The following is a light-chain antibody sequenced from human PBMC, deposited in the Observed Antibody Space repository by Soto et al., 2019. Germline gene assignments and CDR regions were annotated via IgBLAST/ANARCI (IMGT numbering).Light chain of an antibody. CDR1: SSNIGAGYD. CDR2: GNS. CDR3: QSYDSSLSVVV. Sequence: QSVLTQPPSVSGAPGQRVTISCTGSSSNIGAGYDVHWYQQLPGTAPKLLIYGNSNRPSGVPDRFSGSKSGTSASLAITGLQAEDEADYYCQSYDSSLSVVVFGGGTQLPS. V-gene: IGLV1-40*01. J-gene: IGLJ2*01.